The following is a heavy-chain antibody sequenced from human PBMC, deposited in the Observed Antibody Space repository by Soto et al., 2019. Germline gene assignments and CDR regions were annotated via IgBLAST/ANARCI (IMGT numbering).Heavy chain of an antibody. CDR2: IKSKTYGGTT. J-gene: IGHJ4*02. V-gene: IGHV3-15*01. Sequence: GGSLRLSCAASGFTFSNAWMSWVRQAPGKGLEWVGRIKSKTYGGTTDYAAPVRGRFTISRKDSKNTLYLQMNSRKTEEAAVYYCCTGLLSTGATLAFDYWGQGTLVTVSS. CDR1: GFTFSNAW. CDR3: CTGLLSTGATLAFDY. D-gene: IGHD1-26*01.